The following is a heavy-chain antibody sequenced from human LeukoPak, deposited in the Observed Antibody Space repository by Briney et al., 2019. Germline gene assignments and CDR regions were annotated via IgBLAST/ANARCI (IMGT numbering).Heavy chain of an antibody. J-gene: IGHJ4*02. Sequence: ASVKVSCKVSGYTLTELSMHWVRQAPGKGLEWMGGFDPEDGETIYAQKFQGRVTMTEDTSTDTAYMELSSLRSEDTAVYYCARDYFDLGVQPTFADYWGQGTLVTVSS. CDR1: GYTLTELS. V-gene: IGHV1-24*01. CDR2: FDPEDGET. CDR3: ARDYFDLGVQPTFADY. D-gene: IGHD3-16*01.